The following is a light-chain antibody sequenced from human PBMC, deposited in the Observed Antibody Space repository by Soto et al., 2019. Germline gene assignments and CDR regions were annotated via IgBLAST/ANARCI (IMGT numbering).Light chain of an antibody. Sequence: DIQMTQSPSSLSASVGDRVTITCRASQGISNYFHWYQQKPGKVPKLLIYAASTLQSGVASRFSGSGSGKDFTLTISSLQPEDVATFYCQKYNSALLTFGVWPKVEIK. V-gene: IGKV1-27*01. J-gene: IGKJ4*01. CDR3: QKYNSALLT. CDR1: QGISNY. CDR2: AAS.